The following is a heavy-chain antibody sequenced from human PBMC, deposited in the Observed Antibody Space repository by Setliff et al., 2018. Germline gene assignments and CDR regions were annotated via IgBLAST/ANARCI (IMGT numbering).Heavy chain of an antibody. Sequence: TLSLTCAVYGGSFSDYYWSWIRQSPGKGLEWIGEINHSGSTNYNPSLKSRVTLSLDTSKNHLSLNLTSVTAADTAVYYCARDVWGAGTGWFDPWGLGILVTVSS. V-gene: IGHV4-34*01. D-gene: IGHD1-1*01. CDR2: INHSGST. J-gene: IGHJ5*02. CDR3: ARDVWGAGTGWFDP. CDR1: GGSFSDYY.